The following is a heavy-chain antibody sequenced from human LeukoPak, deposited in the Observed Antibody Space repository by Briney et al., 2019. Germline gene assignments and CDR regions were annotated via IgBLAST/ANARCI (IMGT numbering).Heavy chain of an antibody. CDR2: INHSGYT. V-gene: IGHV4-34*01. D-gene: IGHD4-17*01. CDR3: TRMTTGHDY. CDR1: GVSFNDYY. Sequence: PSETLSLTCAVSGVSFNDYYWSWVHQTPGEGLEWIGEINHSGYTNDSPSLKSRVTLSIDTSRTQFSLNLRSVTVADTGIYYCTRMTTGHDYWGQGTLVTVSS. J-gene: IGHJ4*02.